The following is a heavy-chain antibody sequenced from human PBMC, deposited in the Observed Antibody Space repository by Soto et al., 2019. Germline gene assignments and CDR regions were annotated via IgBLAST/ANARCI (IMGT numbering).Heavy chain of an antibody. Sequence: SETLSLTCTVSGGSISSGGYSWSWIRQPPGKGLEWIGYIYHSGSTYHNPSLKSRVTISVDRSKNQFSLKLSSVTAADTAVYYCARQDMTTVIDYWGQGTLVTVSS. CDR1: GGSISSGGYS. J-gene: IGHJ4*02. CDR3: ARQDMTTVIDY. V-gene: IGHV4-30-2*01. CDR2: IYHSGST. D-gene: IGHD4-17*01.